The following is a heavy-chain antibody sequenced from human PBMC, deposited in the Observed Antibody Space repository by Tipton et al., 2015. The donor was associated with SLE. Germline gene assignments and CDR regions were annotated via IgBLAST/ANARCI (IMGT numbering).Heavy chain of an antibody. CDR1: GFTFSTYG. Sequence: RSLRLSCAASGFTFSTYGMHWVRQAPGKGLEWVAVIWYDGRNKYYADSVKGRFTISRDNSKNTLYLQMNSLRAEDTAMYYCAKDSQSSAAIGEYFQHWGQGTLVTVSS. J-gene: IGHJ1*01. D-gene: IGHD2-2*02. CDR3: AKDSQSSAAIGEYFQH. CDR2: IWYDGRNK. V-gene: IGHV3-30*18.